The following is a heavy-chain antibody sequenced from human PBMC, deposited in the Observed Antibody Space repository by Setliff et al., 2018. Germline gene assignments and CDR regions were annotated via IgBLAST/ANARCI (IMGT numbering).Heavy chain of an antibody. CDR1: GDSISSGNW. J-gene: IGHJ6*03. V-gene: IGHV4-4*02. Sequence: SETLSLTCAVSGDSISSGNWWSWVRQPPEKGLEWIGEINHSGNTNYNPSLKSRVTISVDKSTNQFSLKLNSVTAADTAVYYCVRTDYYYMDVWGKGTTVTVSS. CDR3: VRTDYYYMDV. CDR2: INHSGNT.